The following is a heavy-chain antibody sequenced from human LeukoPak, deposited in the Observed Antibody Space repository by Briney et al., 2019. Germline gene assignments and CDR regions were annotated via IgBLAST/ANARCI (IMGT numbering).Heavy chain of an antibody. CDR3: ARAGVGRKDILTGYYPYYFDY. J-gene: IGHJ4*02. CDR1: GFTFSTYN. D-gene: IGHD3-9*01. CDR2: ITSSSSYI. V-gene: IGHV3-21*01. Sequence: GGSLRLSCAASGFTFSTYNMNWVRQAPGKGLEWVSSITSSSSYIYYADSVKGRFTISRDNAKNSLYLQMNSLRAEDTAVYYCARAGVGRKDILTGYYPYYFDYWGQGTLVTVSS.